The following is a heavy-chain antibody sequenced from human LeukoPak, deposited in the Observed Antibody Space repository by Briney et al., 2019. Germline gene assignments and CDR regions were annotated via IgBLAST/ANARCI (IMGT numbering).Heavy chain of an antibody. J-gene: IGHJ4*02. CDR1: GFTFDDYA. V-gene: IGHV3-9*01. Sequence: PGGSLRLSCAASGFTFDDYAMHWVRQAPGKGLGWVSGISWNSGSIGYADSVKGRFTISRDNAKNSLYLQMNSLRAEDTALYYCAKDMRHIVVVTAFDYWGQGTLVTVSS. D-gene: IGHD2-21*02. CDR2: ISWNSGSI. CDR3: AKDMRHIVVVTAFDY.